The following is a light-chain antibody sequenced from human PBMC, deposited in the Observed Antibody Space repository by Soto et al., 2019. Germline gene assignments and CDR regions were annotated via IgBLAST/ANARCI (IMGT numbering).Light chain of an antibody. Sequence: TLSLSPGERATLSCRASQTVISNYLAWYQQKPCQAPRLLIYGASSRATGIPDRFSGSGSGADFTLTISRLEPEDCAVYYCQQYATTPFTFGPGTKVDIK. CDR2: GAS. J-gene: IGKJ3*01. V-gene: IGKV3-20*01. CDR3: QQYATTPFT. CDR1: QTVISNY.